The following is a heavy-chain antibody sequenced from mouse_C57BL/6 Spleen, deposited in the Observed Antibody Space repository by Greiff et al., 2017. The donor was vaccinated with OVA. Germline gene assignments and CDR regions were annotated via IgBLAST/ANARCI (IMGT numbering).Heavy chain of an antibody. J-gene: IGHJ2*01. D-gene: IGHD1-1*01. CDR1: GFTFSDYY. V-gene: IGHV5-16*01. CDR3: ARANTTGYFDY. CDR2: INYDGSST. Sequence: EVQVVESEGGLVQPGSSMKLSCTASGFTFSDYYMAWVRQVPEKGLEWVANINYDGSSTYYLDTLKSRFIISRDNAKNILYLQMSSLKSEDTATYYCARANTTGYFDYWGQGTTLTVSS.